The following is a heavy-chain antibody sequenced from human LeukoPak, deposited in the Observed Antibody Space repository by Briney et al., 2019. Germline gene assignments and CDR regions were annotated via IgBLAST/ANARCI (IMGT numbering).Heavy chain of an antibody. CDR2: IYYSGST. CDR1: GGSITNLDYY. Sequence: SQTLSLTCTVSGGSITNLDYYWTWIRQPPGKGLEWIGYIYYSGSTNYNPSLKSRVTISVDTSKNQFSLKLSSVTAADTAVYYCARGGGSGWLYFDYWGQGTLVTVSS. J-gene: IGHJ4*02. CDR3: ARGGGSGWLYFDY. D-gene: IGHD6-19*01. V-gene: IGHV4-61*08.